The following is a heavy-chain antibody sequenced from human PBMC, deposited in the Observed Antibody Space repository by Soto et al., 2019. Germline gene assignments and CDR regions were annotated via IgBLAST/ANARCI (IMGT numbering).Heavy chain of an antibody. D-gene: IGHD2-15*01. J-gene: IGHJ6*02. CDR3: ASSEDHDWSGGSCYTCYFYGIDV. CDR2: ISYDGSNK. Sequence: QVQLVESGGGVVQPGRSLRLSCAASGFTFSSYAMHWVRQAPGKGLEWVAVISYDGSNKDYADSVKVRFTISRDNSKNTLYLQMNRLRAEDTAVYYCASSEDHDWSGGSCYTCYFYGIDVWGQGTTGTVSS. V-gene: IGHV3-30-3*01. CDR1: GFTFSSYA.